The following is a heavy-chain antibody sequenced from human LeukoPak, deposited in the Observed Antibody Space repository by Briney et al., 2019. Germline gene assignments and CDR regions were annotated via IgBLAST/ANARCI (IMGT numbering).Heavy chain of an antibody. J-gene: IGHJ4*02. V-gene: IGHV4-38-2*01. CDR2: IYHGGSS. CDR3: ARAYCTTTSCYGRYFDY. Sequence: SETLSLTCGVSDYSISSGYYWGWIRQPPGEGLEWIGSIYHGGSSYYNPSLKSRVTMSVDTSKNQFSLKLSSVTAADTAVYYCARAYCTTTSCYGRYFDYWGQGTLVTVSS. CDR1: DYSISSGYY. D-gene: IGHD2-2*01.